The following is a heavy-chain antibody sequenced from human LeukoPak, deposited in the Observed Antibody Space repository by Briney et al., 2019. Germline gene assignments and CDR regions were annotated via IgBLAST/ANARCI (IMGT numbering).Heavy chain of an antibody. CDR2: IYYSGST. V-gene: IGHV4-59*08. CDR3: ARHSSIYYDFDY. Sequence: SETLSLTCTVSGGSISGYYWSWIRQSPGKGLERIGYIYYSGSTNYNPSLKSRVTISVDTSKNQFSLKLSSVTAADTAIYYCARHSSIYYDFDYWGQGTLVTVSS. D-gene: IGHD6-13*01. CDR1: GGSISGYY. J-gene: IGHJ4*02.